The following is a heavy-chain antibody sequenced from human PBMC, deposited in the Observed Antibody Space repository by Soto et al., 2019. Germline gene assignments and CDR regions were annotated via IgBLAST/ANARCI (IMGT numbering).Heavy chain of an antibody. J-gene: IGHJ4*02. CDR3: ARSSTSANYFDY. CDR2: IYYSGST. CDR1: GGSISSGGYY. Sequence: PSETLSLTCTVSGGSISSGGYYWSWIRQHPGKGLEWIGYIYYSGSTYYNPSLKSRVTISADTSKNQFSLKLSSVTAADTAVYYCARSSTSANYFDYWGQGTLVTVSS. D-gene: IGHD2-2*01. V-gene: IGHV4-31*03.